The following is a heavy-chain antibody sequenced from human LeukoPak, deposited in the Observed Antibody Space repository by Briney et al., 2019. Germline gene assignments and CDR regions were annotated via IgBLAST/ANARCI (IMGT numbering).Heavy chain of an antibody. V-gene: IGHV5-51*01. J-gene: IGHJ4*02. CDR2: IYPGDSDT. D-gene: IGHD3-3*01. CDR1: GYTFSSYW. Sequence: RGESLKISCKGSGYTFSSYWIGWVRQMPGKGLKWMGIIYPGDSDTRYSPSLQGQVSISVDTSIGTAYLQWSSLKASDTAIYYCARQNDFRLDYWGQGTLVTVSS. CDR3: ARQNDFRLDY.